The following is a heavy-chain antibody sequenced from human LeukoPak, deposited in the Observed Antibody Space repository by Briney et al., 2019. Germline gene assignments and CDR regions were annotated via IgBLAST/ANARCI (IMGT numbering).Heavy chain of an antibody. D-gene: IGHD2-21*02. Sequence: PSETLSLTCTVSGGSISSSSYYWGWIRQPPGKGLEWIGGIYYSGSTYYNPSLKSRVTISVDTSKNQFSLKLSSVTAADTAVYYCARQHIVVVTARFGFDYWGQGTLVTVSS. V-gene: IGHV4-39*01. J-gene: IGHJ4*02. CDR1: GGSISSSSYY. CDR3: ARQHIVVVTARFGFDY. CDR2: IYYSGST.